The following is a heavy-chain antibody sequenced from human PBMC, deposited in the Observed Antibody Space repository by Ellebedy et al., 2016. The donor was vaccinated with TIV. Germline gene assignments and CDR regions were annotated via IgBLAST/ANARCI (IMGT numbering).Heavy chain of an antibody. CDR2: ISYDGSNK. J-gene: IGHJ4*02. CDR3: ARDNKVAGTYYFDY. D-gene: IGHD6-19*01. V-gene: IGHV3-30*14. CDR1: GFTFSSYA. Sequence: GESLKISXAASGFTFSSYAMHWVRQAPGKGLEWVAVISYDGSNKYYADSVKGRFTISRDNSKNTLYLQMNSLRAEDTAVYYCARDNKVAGTYYFDYWGQGTLVTVSS.